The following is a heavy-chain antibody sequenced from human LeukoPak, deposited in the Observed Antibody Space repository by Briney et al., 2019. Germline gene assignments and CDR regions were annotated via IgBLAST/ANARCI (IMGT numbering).Heavy chain of an antibody. J-gene: IGHJ4*02. V-gene: IGHV1-24*01. CDR1: GYTLTELS. CDR2: FDPEDGET. D-gene: IGHD5-18*01. Sequence: ASVKVSCKVSGYTLTELSMHWVRQAPGKGLEWMGGFDPEDGETIYAQKFQGRVTMTEDTSTDTAYMELSSLRSEDTAVYYCARGSTAMVRIWFDYWGQGTLVTVSS. CDR3: ARGSTAMVRIWFDY.